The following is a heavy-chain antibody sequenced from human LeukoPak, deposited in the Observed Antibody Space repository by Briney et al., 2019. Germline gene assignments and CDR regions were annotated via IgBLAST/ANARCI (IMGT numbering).Heavy chain of an antibody. CDR2: IYYSGST. J-gene: IGHJ5*02. Sequence: SETLSLTCTVSGGSISSYYWSWIRQPPGKGLEWIGYIYYSGSTNYNPSLKSRVTISVDTSKNQFSLKLSSVTAADTAVYYCARQGSSWYPDWFDPWGQGTLVTVSS. CDR3: ARQGSSWYPDWFDP. CDR1: GGSISSYY. D-gene: IGHD6-13*01. V-gene: IGHV4-59*08.